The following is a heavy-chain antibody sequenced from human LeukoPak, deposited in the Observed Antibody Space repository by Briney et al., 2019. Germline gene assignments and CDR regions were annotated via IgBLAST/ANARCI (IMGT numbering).Heavy chain of an antibody. J-gene: IGHJ6*03. CDR1: GFTFGSYA. CDR3: AKSRRTGWNNVAFELDP. Sequence: PGGSESLLRAGSGFTFGSYAATGVRQAPGQGLQWISSISGSGSATYHADPVQGRLLVSRDNSNNTLFVQMNSLRPEDTATYYCAKSRRTGWNNVAFELDPRGKVTTV. D-gene: IGHD6-19*01. CDR2: ISGSGSAT. V-gene: IGHV3-23*01.